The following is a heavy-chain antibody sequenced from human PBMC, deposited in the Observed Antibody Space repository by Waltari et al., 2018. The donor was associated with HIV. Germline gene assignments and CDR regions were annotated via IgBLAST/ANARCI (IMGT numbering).Heavy chain of an antibody. CDR1: GFTFNNSG. D-gene: IGHD4-17*01. Sequence: QVQLVESGGGVVQPGRSLRLSCAASGFTFNNSGRHWVRQAPGKGLEWVAFIWYDGSNKYYADSVKGRFTISRDNSKNTVYLQMNSLRAEDTAVYYCARAAYGDYNSFDYWGQGTLATVSS. V-gene: IGHV3-33*01. J-gene: IGHJ4*02. CDR3: ARAAYGDYNSFDY. CDR2: IWYDGSNK.